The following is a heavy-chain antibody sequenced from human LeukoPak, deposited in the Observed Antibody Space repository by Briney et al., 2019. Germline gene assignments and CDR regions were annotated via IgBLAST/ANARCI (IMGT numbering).Heavy chain of an antibody. V-gene: IGHV5-51*01. CDR2: IYPDDSDT. Sequence: GESLKISCEGAAYKFSNYWIAWLRQMPGEDLEWMGIIYPDDSDTRYSPSFQGQVTILADKSISTASLQWTSLKASDTAIYYCARRDTTYFDYWGQGSLVTVSS. D-gene: IGHD1-1*01. J-gene: IGHJ4*02. CDR3: ARRDTTYFDY. CDR1: AYKFSNYW.